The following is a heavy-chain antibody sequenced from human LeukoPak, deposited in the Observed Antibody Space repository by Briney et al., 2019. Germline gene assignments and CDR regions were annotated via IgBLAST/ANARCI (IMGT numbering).Heavy chain of an antibody. V-gene: IGHV3-23*01. CDR2: ISGSGGST. CDR1: GFTFNNYA. CDR3: AKGVVVAPDVTPFDY. J-gene: IGHJ4*02. D-gene: IGHD2-2*01. Sequence: GGSLRLSCAASGFTFNNYAMSWVRQAPGKGLEWVSAISGSGGSTYYADSVKGRFTISRDNSKNTLYLQMNSLRAEDTAVYYCAKGVVVAPDVTPFDYWGQGTLVTVSS.